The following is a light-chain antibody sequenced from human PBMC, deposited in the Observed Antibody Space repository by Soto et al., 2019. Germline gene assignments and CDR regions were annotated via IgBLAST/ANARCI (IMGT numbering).Light chain of an antibody. CDR1: QNLRSS. CDR3: QQYGSSPQT. CDR2: DAS. Sequence: VMTQSPATLSVSPGERATLSCRASQNLRSSLAWYQQKPGQAPRLLIYDASTRATGIPDRFSGSGSGTEFALTISRLEPEDFAVYYCQQYGSSPQTFGQGTKVDI. J-gene: IGKJ1*01. V-gene: IGKV3-20*01.